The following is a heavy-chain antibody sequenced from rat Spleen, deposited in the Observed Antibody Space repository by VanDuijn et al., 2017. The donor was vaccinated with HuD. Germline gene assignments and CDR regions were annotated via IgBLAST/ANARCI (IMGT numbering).Heavy chain of an antibody. V-gene: IGHV5-34*01. CDR2: ISSSSGTI. CDR1: GFTFSDFG. D-gene: IGHD1-12*02. Sequence: EVQLVESGGGLVQPGRSLKLSCVASGFTFSDFGMHWIRQAPGKGLEWVAYISSSSGTIYYGDSVWGRFTISRDNAKNTLYLQLGSLRSEDTALYYCASAFYYVGTYYYGVMDAWGQGASVTVSS. CDR3: ASAFYYVGTYYYGVMDA. J-gene: IGHJ4*01.